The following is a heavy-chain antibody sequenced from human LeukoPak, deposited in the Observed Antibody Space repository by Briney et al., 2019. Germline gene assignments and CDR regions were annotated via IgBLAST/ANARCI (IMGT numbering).Heavy chain of an antibody. D-gene: IGHD3-22*01. J-gene: IGHJ4*02. CDR3: ASSGYYYASSYYFDY. CDR2: ISSSGSTI. CDR1: GFTFSSYE. Sequence: GGSLRISCAASGFTFSSYEMNWIRQAPGKGLEWVSYISSSGSTIYYADSVKGRFTISRDNAKNSLYLQMNSLRAEDTAVYYCASSGYYYASSYYFDYWGQGTLVTVSS. V-gene: IGHV3-48*03.